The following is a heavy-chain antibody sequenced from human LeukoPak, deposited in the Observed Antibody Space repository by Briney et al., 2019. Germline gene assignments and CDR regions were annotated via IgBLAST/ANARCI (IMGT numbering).Heavy chain of an antibody. Sequence: PGGSLRLSCEASGFTFNTYSMNWARQAPGKGLEWVSSIDSSGGYMFYADSVKGRFIISRDNAKNSLYLQMNSLRAEDTAVYYCARGLSPGSYHPFWFDPRGQGTLVTVSS. CDR1: GFTFNTYS. J-gene: IGHJ5*02. CDR2: IDSSGGYM. CDR3: ARGLSPGSYHPFWFDP. D-gene: IGHD1-26*01. V-gene: IGHV3-21*01.